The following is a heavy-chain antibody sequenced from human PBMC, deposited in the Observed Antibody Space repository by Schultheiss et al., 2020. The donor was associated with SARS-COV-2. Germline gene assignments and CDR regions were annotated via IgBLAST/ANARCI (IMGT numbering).Heavy chain of an antibody. CDR2: ISWNSGTI. D-gene: IGHD3-3*01. V-gene: IGHV3-9*01. Sequence: GGSLRLSCAASGFTFDDYAMHWVRQAPGKGLEWVSGISWNSGTIAHADSVKGRFTISRNNGQNSLYLQMHILRAEDTAVYYCAKVAQRFLEWLLANYYYYYYMDVWGRGTTVTVSS. CDR3: AKVAQRFLEWLLANYYYYYYMDV. CDR1: GFTFDDYA. J-gene: IGHJ6*03.